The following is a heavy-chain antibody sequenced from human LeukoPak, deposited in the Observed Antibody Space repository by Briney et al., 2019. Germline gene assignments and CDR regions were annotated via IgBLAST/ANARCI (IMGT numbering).Heavy chain of an antibody. CDR1: SGSISSGNYY. Sequence: PSQTLSLTCTVSSGSISSGNYYWSWIRQPPGKGLEWIGEINHSGSTNYNPSLKSRVTISVDTSKNQFSLKLSSVTAADTAVYYCARGSKYYDILGWGQGTLVTVSS. CDR2: INHSGST. J-gene: IGHJ4*02. D-gene: IGHD3-9*01. V-gene: IGHV4-39*07. CDR3: ARGSKYYDILG.